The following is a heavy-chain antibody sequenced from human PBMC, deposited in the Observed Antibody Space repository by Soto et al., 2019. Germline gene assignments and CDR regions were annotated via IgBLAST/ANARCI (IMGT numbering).Heavy chain of an antibody. J-gene: IGHJ6*02. V-gene: IGHV3-73*01. D-gene: IGHD2-2*01. CDR3: TRGIVVVPAEYYYYYGMDV. Sequence: GGSLRLSCAASGFTFSGSAMHWVRQASGKGLEWVGRIRSKANSYATAYAASVKGRFTISRDDPKNTAYLQMNSLKTEDTAVYYCTRGIVVVPAEYYYYYGMDVWGQGTTVTVSS. CDR1: GFTFSGSA. CDR2: IRSKANSYAT.